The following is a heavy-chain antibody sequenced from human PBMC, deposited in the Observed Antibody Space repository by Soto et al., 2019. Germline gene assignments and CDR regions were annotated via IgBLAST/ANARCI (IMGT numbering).Heavy chain of an antibody. CDR2: IYIDGST. CDR1: GFTVSGNS. D-gene: IGHD6-19*01. V-gene: IGHV3-53*01. J-gene: IGHJ6*02. CDR3: ARDGGSGTAVAGIQYSGMDV. Sequence: EVQLVDSGGDLIQPGGSLRLSCGASGFTVSGNSLSWVRQAPGKGLEWVSYIYIDGSTYYADAVRGRFTLTRDNSKNILYLQINNLRGEDTAVYYCARDGGSGTAVAGIQYSGMDVWGQGTTVTVSS.